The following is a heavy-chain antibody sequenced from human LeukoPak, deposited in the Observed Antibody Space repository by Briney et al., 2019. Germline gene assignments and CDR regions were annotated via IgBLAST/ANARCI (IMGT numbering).Heavy chain of an antibody. CDR3: ARRLLRRDWFAP. D-gene: IGHD2-15*01. Sequence: ASVKVSCKASGFTFSSYAISWVRQAPGQGLEWMGLINPNSGGTNYAQKVQGRVTMTRDTSISTAYMELSRLRSDDTAVYYCARRLLRRDWFAPWGQGTLVTVSS. J-gene: IGHJ5*02. CDR2: INPNSGGT. V-gene: IGHV1-2*02. CDR1: GFTFSSYA.